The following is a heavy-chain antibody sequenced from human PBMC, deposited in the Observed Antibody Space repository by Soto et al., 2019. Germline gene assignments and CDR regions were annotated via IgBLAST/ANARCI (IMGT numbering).Heavy chain of an antibody. CDR1: GYTFSAYY. CDR2: IDPNTGDT. V-gene: IGHV1-2*02. D-gene: IGHD3-22*01. Sequence: QVPLVQSGAELNKPGASVTVSCKASGYTFSAYYIHWVRQAPGQGLEWMGWIDPNTGDTNYAQKFQGRVTLTRDTSTSTAFMELSRLRSDDTAVYYCAREGESYFDSSGYCFNNWGQGTLVTVPS. J-gene: IGHJ4*02. CDR3: AREGESYFDSSGYCFNN.